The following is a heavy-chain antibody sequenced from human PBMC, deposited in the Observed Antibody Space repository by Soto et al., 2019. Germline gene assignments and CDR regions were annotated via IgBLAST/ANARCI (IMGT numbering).Heavy chain of an antibody. CDR2: IYHSGST. CDR3: AREGVETAMVPAEYFQH. Sequence: QVQLQDSGPGLVKPSQTLSLTCTVSHDSLSSVGYYWSGIRQHPGKGLEWIGNIYHSGSTYYNQALKCRVTISVDTSKHQVSLKLSSVTAADTAVYYCAREGVETAMVPAEYFQHWGQGTLVTVSS. D-gene: IGHD5-18*01. CDR1: HDSLSSVGYY. J-gene: IGHJ1*01. V-gene: IGHV4-31*03.